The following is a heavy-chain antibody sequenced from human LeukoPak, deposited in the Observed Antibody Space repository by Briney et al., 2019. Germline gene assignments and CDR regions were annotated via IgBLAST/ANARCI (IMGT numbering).Heavy chain of an antibody. CDR2: ISYDGSNK. J-gene: IGHJ4*02. D-gene: IGHD1-7*01. CDR3: ARAGNYRFDY. Sequence: PGRSLRLSCVASGFTFSSYAMHWVRQAPGKGLEWVAVISYDGSNKYYADSVKGRFTISRDNSKNTLYLQMNSLRAEDTAVYYCARAGNYRFDYWGQGTLVTVSS. V-gene: IGHV3-30-3*01. CDR1: GFTFSSYA.